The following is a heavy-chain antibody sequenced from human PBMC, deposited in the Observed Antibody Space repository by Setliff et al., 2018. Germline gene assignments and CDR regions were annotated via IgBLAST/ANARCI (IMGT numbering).Heavy chain of an antibody. CDR1: GFTFDVYD. D-gene: IGHD3-22*01. J-gene: IGHJ4*02. V-gene: IGHV3-20*04. CDR3: AKDRSRDYDDSSGYDH. Sequence: SGGSLRLSCAASGFTFDVYDLNWVRQAPGKGLEWVSSINWNGDRTGYADSVKGRFTISRDNAKNSLYRQMNRLRAEETALYYCAKDRSRDYDDSSGYDHWGQGTLVTVSS. CDR2: INWNGDRT.